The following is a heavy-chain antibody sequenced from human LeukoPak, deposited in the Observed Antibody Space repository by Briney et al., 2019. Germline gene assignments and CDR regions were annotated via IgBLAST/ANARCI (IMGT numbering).Heavy chain of an antibody. CDR2: IYYSGTT. J-gene: IGHJ4*02. CDR3: ARDSQTTVLTALSL. D-gene: IGHD4-23*01. Sequence: SETLSLTCTVSGYSISSGYYWSWIRQPPGKGLEWIGYIYYSGTTTYNPSLKSRVTISVDTSKNQFSLRLSSVTAADTAVYYCARDSQTTVLTALSLWGQGTLVNVSS. CDR1: GYSISSGYY. V-gene: IGHV4-30-4*01.